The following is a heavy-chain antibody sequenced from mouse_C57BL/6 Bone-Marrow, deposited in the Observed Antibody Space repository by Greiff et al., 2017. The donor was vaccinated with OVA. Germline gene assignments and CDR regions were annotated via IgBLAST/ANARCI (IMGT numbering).Heavy chain of an antibody. J-gene: IGHJ3*01. CDR2: IDPSDGYT. D-gene: IGHD2-1*01. V-gene: IGHV1-69*01. CDR1: GYTFTSYW. CDR3: ARWGLYGNSAWLAY. Sequence: QVQLQQPGAELVMPGASVKLSCKASGYTFTSYWMHWVKQRPGQGLEWIGEIDPSDGYTNYNQKFKGKSTLTVDKSSSRAYMQLSSLISEDSAVDYCARWGLYGNSAWLAYWGQGTLVTVSA.